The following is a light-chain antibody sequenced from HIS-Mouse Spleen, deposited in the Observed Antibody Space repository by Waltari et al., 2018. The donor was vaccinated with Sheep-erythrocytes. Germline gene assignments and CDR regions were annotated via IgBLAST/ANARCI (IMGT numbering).Light chain of an antibody. J-gene: IGKJ2*01. CDR2: DAS. V-gene: IGKV3-11*01. CDR3: QQRSNWYT. Sequence: EIVLTQSPATLSLSPGERATLSCRASQSVSSYLAWYQQKPGQAPRLLIYDASNRATGTPARFSGSGSGTDFTLTLSSLEPEDFAVYYCQQRSNWYTFGQGTKLEIK. CDR1: QSVSSY.